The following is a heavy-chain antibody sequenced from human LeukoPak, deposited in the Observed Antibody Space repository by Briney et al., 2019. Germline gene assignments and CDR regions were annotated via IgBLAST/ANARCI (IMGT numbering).Heavy chain of an antibody. Sequence: GGSPRLSCSASGFTFDRFAMHWVRQAPGKGLEYLSGIGSNGRSTHNADSVKGRFTISRDNSKNTLFLQMTSLRAEDTAVYYCVNQISGWVYWGQGTLVTVSS. D-gene: IGHD6-19*01. CDR1: GFTFDRFA. J-gene: IGHJ4*02. CDR3: VNQISGWVY. V-gene: IGHV3-64D*06. CDR2: IGSNGRST.